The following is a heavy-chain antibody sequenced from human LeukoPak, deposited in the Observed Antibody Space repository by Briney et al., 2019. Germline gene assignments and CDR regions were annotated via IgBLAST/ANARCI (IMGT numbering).Heavy chain of an antibody. D-gene: IGHD3-9*01. CDR1: GYTFTGYY. Sequence: GASVTVSCKASGYTFTGYYMHWVRQAPGQGLEWMGWINPNSGGTNYAQKFQGRVTMTRDTSISTAYMELSRLRSDDTAVYYCARDKALRYFDWLQNGVDVWGQGTTVTVSS. CDR2: INPNSGGT. J-gene: IGHJ6*02. CDR3: ARDKALRYFDWLQNGVDV. V-gene: IGHV1-2*02.